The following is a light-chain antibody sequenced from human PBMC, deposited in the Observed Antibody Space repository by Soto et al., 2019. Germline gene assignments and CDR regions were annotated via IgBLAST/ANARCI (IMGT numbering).Light chain of an antibody. V-gene: IGKV3-15*01. J-gene: IGKJ2*01. CDR3: QQYSNWPYT. CDR1: QSVGSN. CDR2: GAS. Sequence: EIVMTQSPATLSVSPGERATLSCRASQSVGSNLAWYQQKPGQAPRLLIYGASTRATGIPARFSGSGSGTEFTLTISSLQSEDFAVYYCQQYSNWPYTFGQGTNLEIK.